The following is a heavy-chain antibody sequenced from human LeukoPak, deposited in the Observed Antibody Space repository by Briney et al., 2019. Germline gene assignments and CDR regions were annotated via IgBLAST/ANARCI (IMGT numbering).Heavy chain of an antibody. J-gene: IGHJ4*02. D-gene: IGHD2-2*01. CDR3: VREDAHTYYFDF. Sequence: ASVKVSCKTSGYTFTSYHMHWVRQAPGQGLEWVAIIKSTGDTTVYAQKFQGRVTVTRDTSTSTVYMDLSSLSPEDTAVYYCVREDAHTYYFDFWRPGTLVTVSS. V-gene: IGHV1-46*01. CDR1: GYTFTSYH. CDR2: IKSTGDTT.